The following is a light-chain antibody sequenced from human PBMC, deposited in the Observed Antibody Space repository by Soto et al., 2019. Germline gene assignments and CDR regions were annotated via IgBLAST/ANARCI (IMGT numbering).Light chain of an antibody. CDR3: QQRSNWLIT. V-gene: IGKV3-11*01. J-gene: IGKJ5*01. Sequence: EIVLTQSPGTLSLSPGERATLSCRASQSVSSYVAWYQQKPGQAPRLLIYDASNRATGIPARFSGSGSGTDFTLTSSSLEPEDFAVYYCQQRSNWLITFGQGTRLEN. CDR1: QSVSSY. CDR2: DAS.